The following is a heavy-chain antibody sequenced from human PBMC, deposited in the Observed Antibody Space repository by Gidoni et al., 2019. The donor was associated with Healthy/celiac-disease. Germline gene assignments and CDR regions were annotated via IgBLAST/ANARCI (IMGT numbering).Heavy chain of an antibody. CDR1: GGSISSSNW. Sequence: QVQLQESGPGLVKPSGTLSLTCAVSGGSISSSNWWRWVRQPPGKGLEWIGEIYHSGSTNYNPSLKSRVTISVDKSKNQFSLKLSSVTAADTAVYYCASNLYYVRESAQNDYWGQGTLVTVSS. D-gene: IGHD3-16*01. J-gene: IGHJ4*02. V-gene: IGHV4-4*02. CDR2: IYHSGST. CDR3: ASNLYYVRESAQNDY.